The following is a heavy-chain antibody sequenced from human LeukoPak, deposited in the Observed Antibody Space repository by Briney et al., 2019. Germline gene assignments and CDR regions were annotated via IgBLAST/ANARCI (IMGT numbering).Heavy chain of an antibody. CDR3: ARVAMVRGEDYFDY. Sequence: GASVKVSCKASGYTFTSYAMHWVRQAPGQRLEWMGWINAGNGNTKYSQKFQGRVTITRDTSASTAYMELSSLRSEDTAVYYGARVAMVRGEDYFDYWGQGTLVTVSS. CDR1: GYTFTSYA. CDR2: INAGNGNT. D-gene: IGHD3-10*01. V-gene: IGHV1-3*01. J-gene: IGHJ4*02.